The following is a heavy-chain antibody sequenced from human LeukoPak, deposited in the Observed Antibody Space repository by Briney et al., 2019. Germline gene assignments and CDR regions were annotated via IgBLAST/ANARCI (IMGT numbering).Heavy chain of an antibody. CDR3: AKVYDILPLGYMDV. Sequence: GGSLRLSCAASGFTFSSYGMHWVRQAPGKGLEWVAFIRYDGSNKYYADSVKGRFTISRDNSKNTLYLQMNSLRAEDTAVYYCAKVYDILPLGYMDVWGKGTTVTVSS. CDR2: IRYDGSNK. CDR1: GFTFSSYG. D-gene: IGHD3-9*01. V-gene: IGHV3-30*02. J-gene: IGHJ6*03.